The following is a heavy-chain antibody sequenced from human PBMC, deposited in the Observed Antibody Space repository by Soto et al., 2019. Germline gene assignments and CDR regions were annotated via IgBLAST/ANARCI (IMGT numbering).Heavy chain of an antibody. J-gene: IGHJ4*02. Sequence: GGSLRLSCAASGFTFSSYAMHWVRQAPGKGLEWVAVISYDGSNKYYADSVKGRFTISRDNSKNTLYLQMNSLRAEDTAVYYCARDLPGSEDYFDYWGQGTLVTVSS. CDR2: ISYDGSNK. CDR3: ARDLPGSEDYFDY. CDR1: GFTFSSYA. V-gene: IGHV3-30-3*01.